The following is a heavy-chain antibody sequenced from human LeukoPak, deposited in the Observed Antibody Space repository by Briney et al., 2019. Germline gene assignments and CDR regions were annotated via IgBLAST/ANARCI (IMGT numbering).Heavy chain of an antibody. CDR3: ATRGGSSGGDFDY. J-gene: IGHJ4*02. V-gene: IGHV1-24*01. D-gene: IGHD6-6*01. CDR2: FDPEDGET. Sequence: ASVKVSCKVSGYTLTELSMHWVRQAPGKGLEWMGGFDPEDGETIYAQKFQGRVTMTEDTSTDTAYMELNSLRSDDTAVYHCATRGGSSGGDFDYWGQGTLVTVSS. CDR1: GYTLTELS.